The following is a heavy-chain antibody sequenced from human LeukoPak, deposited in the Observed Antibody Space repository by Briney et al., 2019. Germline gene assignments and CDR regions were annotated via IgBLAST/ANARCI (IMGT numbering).Heavy chain of an antibody. V-gene: IGHV3-7*01. CDR2: IKQDGSEK. D-gene: IGHD3-10*01. CDR1: GFTFSSYW. Sequence: GGSLRLSCAASGFTFSSYWMSWVRQAPGKGLEWVANIKQDGSEKYYVDSVKGRFTISRDNAKNSLYLQMNGLRAEDTAVYYCASNTMVRGVPIDYWGQGTLVTVSS. J-gene: IGHJ4*02. CDR3: ASNTMVRGVPIDY.